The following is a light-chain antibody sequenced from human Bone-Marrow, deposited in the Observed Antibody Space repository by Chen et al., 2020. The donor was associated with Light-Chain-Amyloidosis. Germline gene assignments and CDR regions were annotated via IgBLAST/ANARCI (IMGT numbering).Light chain of an antibody. CDR1: QNIGSW. V-gene: IGKV3-11*01. CDR2: DTS. CDR3: HQRRSWPLT. Sequence: EIVVTQSPATLSLSPGERATLSCRVSQNIGSWLGWSQQRPGQPPRLLISDTSNRAAGIPARFSGSGSGTDFTLTISGLEPEDFAVYYCHQRRSWPLTFGGGTKVEMK. J-gene: IGKJ4*01.